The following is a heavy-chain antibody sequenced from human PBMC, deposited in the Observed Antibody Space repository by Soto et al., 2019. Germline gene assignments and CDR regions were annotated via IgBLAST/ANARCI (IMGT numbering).Heavy chain of an antibody. CDR1: GYTFTGYY. CDR2: INPNSGGT. J-gene: IGHJ4*02. CDR3: ARRSSSWMYYFDY. V-gene: IGHV1-2*02. Sequence: ASVKVSCKASGYTFTGYYMHWVRQAPGQGFEWMGWINPNSGGTNYAQKFQGRVTMTRDTSISTAYMELSRLRSDDTAVYYCARRSSSWMYYFDYWGQGTLVTVSS. D-gene: IGHD6-13*01.